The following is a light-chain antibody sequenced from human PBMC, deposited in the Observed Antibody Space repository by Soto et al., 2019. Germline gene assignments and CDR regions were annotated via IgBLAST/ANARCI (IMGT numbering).Light chain of an antibody. J-gene: IGLJ3*02. CDR3: SSYTGSSTPV. CDR2: EVS. CDR1: SSDVGGYNY. V-gene: IGLV2-14*01. Sequence: QSALTQPASVSGSPGQSITISCTGTSSDVGGYNYVSWYQHHPGKAPKLMIYEVSNRPLGVSNRFSGSKSGNTASRTISGLQAEDEAEYYCSSYTGSSTPVFGGGTKLTVL.